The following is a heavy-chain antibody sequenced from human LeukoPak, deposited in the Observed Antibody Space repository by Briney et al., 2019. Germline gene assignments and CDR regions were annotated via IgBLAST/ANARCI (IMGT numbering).Heavy chain of an antibody. V-gene: IGHV3-23*01. Sequence: GGSLRLSCAASGFPFSSYAMSWVGQARGRGGEGVAAVIGIGGTTYYADSVTGLFPISRDNSNNTLYLQMTSLRAEDTAVYYCAKSDYYDSSGHPSSFEYWGQGTLVTVSS. J-gene: IGHJ4*02. CDR1: GFPFSSYA. CDR2: VIGIGGTT. D-gene: IGHD3-22*01. CDR3: AKSDYYDSSGHPSSFEY.